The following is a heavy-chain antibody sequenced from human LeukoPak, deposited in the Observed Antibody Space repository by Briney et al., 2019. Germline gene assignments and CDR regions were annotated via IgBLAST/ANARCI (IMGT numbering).Heavy chain of an antibody. D-gene: IGHD5-12*01. CDR2: IYYSGST. Sequence: PSETLSLTCTVSGGSISNYYWSWIRQPPGKGLEWIGYIYYSGSTNYNPSLKGRVTISVDTSKNQFSLKVRSVTAADTAVYFCARHGSGYDLFFDYWGQGTLVTVSS. CDR1: GGSISNYY. J-gene: IGHJ4*02. V-gene: IGHV4-59*08. CDR3: ARHGSGYDLFFDY.